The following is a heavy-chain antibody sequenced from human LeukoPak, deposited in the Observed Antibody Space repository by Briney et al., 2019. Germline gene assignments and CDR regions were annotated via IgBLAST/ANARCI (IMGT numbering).Heavy chain of an antibody. CDR3: ARGWSGPYHFDY. CDR2: INPYTGGT. V-gene: IGHV1-2*02. D-gene: IGHD3-3*01. Sequence: ASVKVSCKASGYTFTDYYMHWVRQAPGQGLEWMAWINPYTGGTNYAQRFQGRVTMTRDTSISTAYMELNSLRSDDTAVYYCARGWSGPYHFDYWGQGTLVTVSS. CDR1: GYTFTDYY. J-gene: IGHJ4*02.